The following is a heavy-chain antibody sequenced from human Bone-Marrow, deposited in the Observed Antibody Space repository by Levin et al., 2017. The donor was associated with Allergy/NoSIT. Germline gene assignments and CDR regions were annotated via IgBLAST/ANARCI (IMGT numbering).Heavy chain of an antibody. Sequence: PGESLKISCAASGILFSSYDMNWVRQAPGKGLEWVSSISAGGNYLYYADSVKGRFTISRDNAKNSLFLQMNSLRAEDTAVYYCASWAMYHYDRSAFDYFYYATGVWGQGTTVTVSS. CDR3: ASWAMYHYDRSAFDYFYYATGV. V-gene: IGHV3-21*01. D-gene: IGHD3-22*01. J-gene: IGHJ6*02. CDR1: GILFSSYD. CDR2: ISAGGNYL.